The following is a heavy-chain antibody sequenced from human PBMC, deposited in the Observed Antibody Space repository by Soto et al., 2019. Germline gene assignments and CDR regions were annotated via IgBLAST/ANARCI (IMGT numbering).Heavy chain of an antibody. J-gene: IGHJ6*02. V-gene: IGHV1-69*13. CDR3: ARAVAPALYYYYGMDV. D-gene: IGHD6-25*01. Sequence: SVKVSCKASGGTFSSYAISWVRQAPGQGLEWMGGIIPIFGTANYAQKFQGRVTITADESTSTAYMELSSLRSEDTAVYYCARAVAPALYYYYGMDVWGQGTTVTVSS. CDR2: IIPIFGTA. CDR1: GGTFSSYA.